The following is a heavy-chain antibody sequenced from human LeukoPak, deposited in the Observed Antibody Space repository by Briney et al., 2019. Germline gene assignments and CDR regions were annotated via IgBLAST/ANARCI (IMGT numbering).Heavy chain of an antibody. CDR3: ARTIGATYFDY. CDR1: GGSISNYY. CDR2: IYYSGST. D-gene: IGHD1-26*01. V-gene: IGHV4-59*01. J-gene: IGHJ4*02. Sequence: KPSETLSLTCTVSGGSISNYYWSWIRRPPGKGLEWIGYIYYSGSTNYNPSLKSRVTISVDTSKNQFSLKLSSVTAADTAVYYCARTIGATYFDYWGQGILVTVSS.